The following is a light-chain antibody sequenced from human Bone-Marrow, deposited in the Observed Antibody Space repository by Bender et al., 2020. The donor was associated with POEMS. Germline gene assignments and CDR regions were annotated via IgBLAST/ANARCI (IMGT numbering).Light chain of an antibody. J-gene: IGLJ1*01. CDR3: SSYTTSSRI. CDR1: SSDVGRYDL. Sequence: QSALTQPPSASGSPGQSVTISCTGTSSDVGRYDLVSWYQQHPGKAPKLIIYEVTKRPSGVSDRFSGSKSGNTASLTICGLRAEDEANYYCSSYTTSSRIFGSGTKVTVL. CDR2: EVT. V-gene: IGLV2-14*02.